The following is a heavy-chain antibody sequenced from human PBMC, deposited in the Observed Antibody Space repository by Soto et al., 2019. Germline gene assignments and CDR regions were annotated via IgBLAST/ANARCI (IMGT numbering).Heavy chain of an antibody. CDR2: INVNSGGT. D-gene: IGHD1-26*01. J-gene: IGHJ2*01. CDR3: ARGGSLYWYFDL. Sequence: ASVKVSCKASGYTFTGNYMHWVRQAPGQGFEWMGWINVNSGGTKYSQKFQGRVTITRDTSASTAYMELSSLRSEDTAVYYCARGGSLYWYFDLWGRGTLVTVSS. V-gene: IGHV1-2*02. CDR1: GYTFTGNY.